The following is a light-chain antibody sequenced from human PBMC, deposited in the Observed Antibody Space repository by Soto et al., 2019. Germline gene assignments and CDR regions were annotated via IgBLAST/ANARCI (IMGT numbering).Light chain of an antibody. Sequence: QSALTQPASVSGSPGQSITISCTGTSSDVGGYNFVSWYQQLPGRVPKLMIYEVNNRPSGISNRFSGSKSGNTASLTISGLQAEDEADYYCSSYTSSAPLYVFGTGPKLTVL. J-gene: IGLJ1*01. V-gene: IGLV2-14*01. CDR2: EVN. CDR1: SSDVGGYNF. CDR3: SSYTSSAPLYV.